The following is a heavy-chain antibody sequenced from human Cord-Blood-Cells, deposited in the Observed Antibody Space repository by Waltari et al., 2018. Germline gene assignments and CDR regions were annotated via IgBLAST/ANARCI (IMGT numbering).Heavy chain of an antibody. CDR2: IYYSGST. CDR1: GGSISSSSYY. Sequence: QLQLQESGPGLVKPSETLSLTCTVPGGSISSSSYYRDWTRQPPGKGLEWIGSIYYSGSTYYNPSLKSRVTISVDTSKNQFSLKLSSVTAADTAVYYCARQGGLGIKYYFDYWGQGTLVTVSS. D-gene: IGHD7-27*01. V-gene: IGHV4-39*01. J-gene: IGHJ4*02. CDR3: ARQGGLGIKYYFDY.